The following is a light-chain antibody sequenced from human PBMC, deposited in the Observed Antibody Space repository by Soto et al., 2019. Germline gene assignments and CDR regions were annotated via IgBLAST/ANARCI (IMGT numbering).Light chain of an antibody. CDR1: QSVTKY. V-gene: IGKV3-11*01. J-gene: IGKJ4*01. CDR3: QQRYNWLT. Sequence: IVLTQSPGTLSLSTGERATLSCRASQSVTKYLAWYQQNPGQAPRLLIYDTSNRATGIPARFSGSGSGTDFTLTISGLESEDSGIYYCQQRYNWLTFGGGTKVDI. CDR2: DTS.